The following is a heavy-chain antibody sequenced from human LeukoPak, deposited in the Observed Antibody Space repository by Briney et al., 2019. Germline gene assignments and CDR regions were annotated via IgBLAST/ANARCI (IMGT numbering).Heavy chain of an antibody. Sequence: ASVKVSCKASGYTFTSYDINWVRQATGQRLEWMGWMNPNSGNTGYAQKFQGRVTMTRNTSISTAYMELSSLRSEDTAVYYCARELRGSGSYNAFDIWGQGTMVTVSS. CDR2: MNPNSGNT. CDR1: GYTFTSYD. V-gene: IGHV1-8*01. CDR3: ARELRGSGSYNAFDI. D-gene: IGHD3-10*01. J-gene: IGHJ3*02.